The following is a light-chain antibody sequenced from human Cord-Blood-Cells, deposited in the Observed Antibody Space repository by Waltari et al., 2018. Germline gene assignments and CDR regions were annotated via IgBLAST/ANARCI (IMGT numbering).Light chain of an antibody. CDR3: QQDYSTPLMYT. V-gene: IGKV4-1*01. CDR2: WAS. J-gene: IGKJ2*01. Sequence: DLVIPQSPVSLAESLGARATIHSQSSQGLLYRSNSKNYLAWYQQKPGQPPKLLMYWASTREYWGPDRLSGSGSGTDFTLTISSRQDEDVAVYYCQQDYSTPLMYTFGEGTKLEIK. CDR1: QGLLYRSNSKNY.